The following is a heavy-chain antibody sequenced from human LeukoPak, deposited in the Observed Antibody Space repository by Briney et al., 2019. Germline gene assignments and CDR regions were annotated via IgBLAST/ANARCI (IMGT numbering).Heavy chain of an antibody. CDR3: ARDLGAAFDY. D-gene: IGHD2-15*01. J-gene: IGHJ4*02. V-gene: IGHV3-48*04. CDR1: GFTFSRFW. Sequence: GGSLRLSCEASGFTFSRFWMNWIRQAPGKGLEWVSYISSSGSTIYYADSVKGRFTISRDNAKNSLYLQMNSLRAEDTAVYYCARDLGAAFDYWGQGTLVTVSS. CDR2: ISSSGSTI.